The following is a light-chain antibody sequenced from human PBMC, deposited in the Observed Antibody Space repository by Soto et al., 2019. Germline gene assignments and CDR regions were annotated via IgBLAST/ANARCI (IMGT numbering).Light chain of an antibody. CDR2: LEGSGSY. V-gene: IGLV4-60*02. CDR3: ETWDSNTHV. J-gene: IGLJ3*02. CDR1: SGHSSYI. Sequence: QSVLTQSSSASASLGSSVKLTCTLSSGHSSYIIAWHQQQPGKAPRYLMKLEGSGSYNKGSGVPDRFSGSSSGADRYLTISTLQFEDEADYYCETWDSNTHVFGGGTKLPVL.